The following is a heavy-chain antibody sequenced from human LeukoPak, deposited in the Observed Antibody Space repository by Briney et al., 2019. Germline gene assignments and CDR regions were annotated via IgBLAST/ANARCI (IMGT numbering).Heavy chain of an antibody. CDR2: IYSGGST. CDR1: GFTFSSYA. V-gene: IGHV3-66*01. Sequence: GGSLRLSCAASGFTFSSYAMSWVRQAPGKGLEWVSVIYSGGSTYYADSVKGRFTISRDNSKNTLYLQMNSLRAEDTAVYYCAIENYDILTGYYGDYWGQGTLVTVSS. CDR3: AIENYDILTGYYGDY. D-gene: IGHD3-9*01. J-gene: IGHJ4*02.